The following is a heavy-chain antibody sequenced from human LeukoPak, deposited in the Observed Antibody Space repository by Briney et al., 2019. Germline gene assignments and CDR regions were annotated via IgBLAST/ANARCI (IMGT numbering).Heavy chain of an antibody. Sequence: SETLSLTCTVSGVSISSYYWSWIRQPPGKGLEYIGYIYYSGNTNYNPSLKSRVTISVDTSKNQFSLKLSSVTAADTAVYYCAKGTSSLDYWGQGNPVTVSS. V-gene: IGHV4-59*01. CDR3: AKGTSSLDY. CDR1: GVSISSYY. D-gene: IGHD6-6*01. CDR2: IYYSGNT. J-gene: IGHJ4*02.